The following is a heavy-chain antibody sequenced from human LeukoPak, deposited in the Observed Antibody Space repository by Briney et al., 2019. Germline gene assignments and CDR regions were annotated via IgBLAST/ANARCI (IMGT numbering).Heavy chain of an antibody. CDR1: GGTFSSYA. CDR2: IIPIFGTA. J-gene: IGHJ4*02. CDR3: ATAPRSRFLEWLSFDY. Sequence: SVKVSCKASGGTFSSYAISWVRQAPGQGLEWMGGIIPIFGTANYAQKFQGRVTITADESTSTAYMELSSLRSEDTAVYYCATAPRSRFLEWLSFDYWGQGTLVTASS. D-gene: IGHD3-3*01. V-gene: IGHV1-69*13.